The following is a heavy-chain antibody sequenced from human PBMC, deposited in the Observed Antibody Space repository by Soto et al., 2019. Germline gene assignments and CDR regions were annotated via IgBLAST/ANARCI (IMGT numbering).Heavy chain of an antibody. CDR1: GGNFRDYA. D-gene: IGHD3-3*01. CDR2: IMAVFGTA. J-gene: IGHJ6*02. V-gene: IGHV1-69*01. Sequence: QVHLVQSGTEVKKPGSSVKVSCKASGGNFRDYAISWVRQAPGQGPEWMGGIMAVFGTATYAQKFQGRVTISADEFTTTASLDLSSLTSGDAAVYYCATSRGFYVAMDVWGQGTTVTVSS. CDR3: ATSRGFYVAMDV.